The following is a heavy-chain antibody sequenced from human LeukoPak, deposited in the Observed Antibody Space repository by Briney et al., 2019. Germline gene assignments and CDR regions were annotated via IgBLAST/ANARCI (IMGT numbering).Heavy chain of an antibody. CDR2: ISGSGGST. D-gene: IGHD6-19*01. CDR1: GFTFSDYS. J-gene: IGHJ4*02. V-gene: IGHV3-23*01. CDR3: ARDRPGGYSSGWYQFDY. Sequence: GGSLRLSCAASGFTFSDYSMNWVRQAPGKGLEWVSAISGSGGSTYYADSVKGRFTISRDNSKNTLYLQMNSLRAEDTAVYYCARDRPGGYSSGWYQFDYWGQGTLVTVSS.